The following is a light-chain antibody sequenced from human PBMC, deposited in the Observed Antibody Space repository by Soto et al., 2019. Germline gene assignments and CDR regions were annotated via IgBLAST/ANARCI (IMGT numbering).Light chain of an antibody. V-gene: IGKV3-11*01. CDR3: QHRGEWPRT. CDR2: GAS. J-gene: IGKJ2*01. CDR1: QSVSNY. Sequence: EIVLTQSPATLSLSPGERATLSCRASQSVSNYLAWYQQKPGQAPRLLIYGASNRASGIPARFTGSGSGTDFTLTISSLEPEDFAVYYCQHRGEWPRTFGQGTKLEIK.